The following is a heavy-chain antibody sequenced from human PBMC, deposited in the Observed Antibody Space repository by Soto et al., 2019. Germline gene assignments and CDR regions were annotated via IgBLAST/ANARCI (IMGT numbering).Heavy chain of an antibody. CDR2: IIPIFGTA. Sequence: QVQLVQSGAEVKKPGSSVKVSCKASGGTFSSYAISWVRQAPGQGLEWMGGIIPIFGTANYAQKFQGRVTITADESTSTAYRELSSLRSEDTAVYYCASGMATNTGYYYGMDVWGQGTTVTVSS. J-gene: IGHJ6*02. V-gene: IGHV1-69*01. CDR3: ASGMATNTGYYYGMDV. D-gene: IGHD3-10*01. CDR1: GGTFSSYA.